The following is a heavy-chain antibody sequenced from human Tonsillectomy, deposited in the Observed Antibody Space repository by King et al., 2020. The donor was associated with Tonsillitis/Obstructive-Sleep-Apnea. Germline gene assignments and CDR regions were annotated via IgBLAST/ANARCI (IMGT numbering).Heavy chain of an antibody. V-gene: IGHV4-61*01. Sequence: QVQLQESGPGLVKPSETLSLTCTVSGGSVSSGNYYWSWIRQPPGKGLEWIGYIYFIGCTNYNPSLKSRVTISVDTSKNQFSLRLTSVTAADTAVYYFARDWIGTDWFTDYWGQGTLVTVSS. J-gene: IGHJ4*02. CDR1: GGSVSSGNYY. CDR3: ARDWIGTDWFTDY. D-gene: IGHD3-9*01. CDR2: IYFIGCT.